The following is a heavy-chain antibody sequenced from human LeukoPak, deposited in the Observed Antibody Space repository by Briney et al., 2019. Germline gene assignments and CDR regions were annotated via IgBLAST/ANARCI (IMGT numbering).Heavy chain of an antibody. J-gene: IGHJ6*02. D-gene: IGHD2-8*02. Sequence: SETLSLTCAVYGGSFSGYYWSWIRQPPGKGLEWIGEINHSGSTNYNLSLKSRVTISVDTSKNQFSLKLSSVTAADTAVYYCASLVYYYYGMDVWGQGTTVTVSS. CDR1: GGSFSGYY. CDR2: INHSGST. V-gene: IGHV4-34*01. CDR3: ASLVYYYYGMDV.